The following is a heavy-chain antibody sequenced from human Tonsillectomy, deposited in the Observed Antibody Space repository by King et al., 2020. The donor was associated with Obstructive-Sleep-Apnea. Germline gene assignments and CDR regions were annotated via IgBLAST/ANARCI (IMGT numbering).Heavy chain of an antibody. Sequence: EVQLVESGGGLVQPGGSLRLSCAASGFTFSNYAMSWVRQAPGKGLEWVSAISGSGTSTYYADSVKGRFTISRDNSKNTLYLQMNNLRAEDAALYYCAKHSGDYVNWFDPWGQGTLVTVSS. J-gene: IGHJ5*02. CDR1: GFTFSNYA. V-gene: IGHV3-23*04. CDR3: AKHSGDYVNWFDP. CDR2: ISGSGTST. D-gene: IGHD4-17*01.